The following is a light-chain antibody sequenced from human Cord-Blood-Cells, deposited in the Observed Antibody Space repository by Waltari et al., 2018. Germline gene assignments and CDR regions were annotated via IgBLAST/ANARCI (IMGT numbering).Light chain of an antibody. CDR1: QSISSY. CDR2: AAS. V-gene: IGKV1-39*01. J-gene: IGKJ5*01. Sequence: DIQMTQSPSSLSASVGDRVTITCRASQSISSYLNWYQQKPGKAPKLLIYAASCLQSGVPSRFSGSGPGTDFTLTISSLQPEDFATYYCQQSYSTPITFGQGTRLEIK. CDR3: QQSYSTPIT.